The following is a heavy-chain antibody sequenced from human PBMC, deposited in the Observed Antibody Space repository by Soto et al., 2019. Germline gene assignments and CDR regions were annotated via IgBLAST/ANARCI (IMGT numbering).Heavy chain of an antibody. J-gene: IGHJ6*02. CDR2: IYPGDSDT. CDR1: GYTFTNYW. CDR3: AASIFYYGMDV. V-gene: IGHV5-51*01. Sequence: GEPLRIACKGYGYTFTNYWIGWVRQMPGKGPEWMGIIYPGDSDTKYNPSFQGQVTISADKSITTTYLQWSSLKASDTAIYYCAASIFYYGMDVWGQGTTVTVSS.